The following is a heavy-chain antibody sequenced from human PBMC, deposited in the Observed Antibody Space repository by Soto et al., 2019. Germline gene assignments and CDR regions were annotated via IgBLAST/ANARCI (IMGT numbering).Heavy chain of an antibody. CDR2: IIPRSAKS. Sequence: QVQLVQSGAEVKKPGSSVKVSCKASGDTFSTYSITWMRQAPGRGLEWVGGIIPRSAKSNYAQKFEGRVTITADESTSTAYLELRSLRSEDTAVYYCAREGLVLVPSTVNSDYCYYAMDVWGQGTTVTVSS. CDR3: AREGLVLVPSTVNSDYCYYAMDV. D-gene: IGHD2-2*01. V-gene: IGHV1-69*12. CDR1: GDTFSTYS. J-gene: IGHJ6*02.